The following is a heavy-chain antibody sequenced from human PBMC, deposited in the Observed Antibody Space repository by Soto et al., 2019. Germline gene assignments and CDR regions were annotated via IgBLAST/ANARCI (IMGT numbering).Heavy chain of an antibody. D-gene: IGHD4-4*01. V-gene: IGHV3-33*01. CDR2: IWYDGSNK. J-gene: IGHJ6*03. Sequence: GGSLRLSCAASGFTFSSYGMHWVRQAPGKGLEWVAVIWYDGSNKYYADSVKGRFTISRDNSKNTLYLQMNSLRAEDTAVYYCARAYSNYLYYYYYMDVWGKGTTVTVSS. CDR1: GFTFSSYG. CDR3: ARAYSNYLYYYYYMDV.